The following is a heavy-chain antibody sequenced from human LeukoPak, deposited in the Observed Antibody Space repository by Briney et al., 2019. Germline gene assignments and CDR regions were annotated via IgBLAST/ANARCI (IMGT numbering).Heavy chain of an antibody. CDR3: ARYYDILTGYFDF. CDR2: IYFSGST. V-gene: IGHV4-30-4*01. CDR1: GGSISSDDYF. J-gene: IGHJ4*02. Sequence: SETLSLTCAVYGGSISSDDYFWSWIRQPPGKGLEWIGCIYFSGSTYYNPSLKSRVTISVDTSKNQFSLKLSSVTAADTAVYYCARYYDILTGYFDFWGQGTLVTVSS. D-gene: IGHD3-9*01.